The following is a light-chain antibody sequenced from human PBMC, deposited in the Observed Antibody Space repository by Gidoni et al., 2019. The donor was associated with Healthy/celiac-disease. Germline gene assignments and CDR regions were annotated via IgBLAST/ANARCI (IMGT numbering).Light chain of an antibody. Sequence: SSELTQDPAVSVALGQTVRITCQGDSLRSYYASWYQQKPGQATVLVIYGKNNRPSGIPDRFSGSSSGNTASLTITGAQAEDEADYYCNSRDSSGNWVFGGGTKLTVL. CDR2: GKN. CDR1: SLRSYY. CDR3: NSRDSSGNWV. V-gene: IGLV3-19*01. J-gene: IGLJ3*02.